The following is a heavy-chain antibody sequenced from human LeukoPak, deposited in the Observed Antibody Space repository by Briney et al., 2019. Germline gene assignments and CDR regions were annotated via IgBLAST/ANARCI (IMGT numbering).Heavy chain of an antibody. D-gene: IGHD3-10*01. CDR1: GFTFSRYS. CDR2: ISTSSSYI. V-gene: IGHV3-21*01. J-gene: IGHJ4*02. CDR3: ARTLYGSGSSDY. Sequence: TGGSLRLSCAASGFTFSRYSMNWVRQAPGKGLEWVSSISTSSSYIYYADSVKGRFTSSRDNAKNLLYLQMNSLRAEDTAVYYCARTLYGSGSSDYWGQGTLVTVSS.